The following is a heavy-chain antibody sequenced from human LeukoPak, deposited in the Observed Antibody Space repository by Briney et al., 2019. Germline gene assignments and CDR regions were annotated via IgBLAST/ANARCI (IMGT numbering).Heavy chain of an antibody. CDR2: IYYSGST. V-gene: IGHV4-39*01. CDR3: ARRVRYQLLGTTSNYEIDY. Sequence: SETLSLTCTVSGGSISSSSYYWGWIRQPPGKGLEWIGSIYYSGSTYYNPSLKSRVTISVDTSKNQFSLKLSSVTAADTAVYYCARRVRYQLLGTTSNYEIDYWGQGTLVTVSS. J-gene: IGHJ4*02. D-gene: IGHD2-2*01. CDR1: GGSISSSSYY.